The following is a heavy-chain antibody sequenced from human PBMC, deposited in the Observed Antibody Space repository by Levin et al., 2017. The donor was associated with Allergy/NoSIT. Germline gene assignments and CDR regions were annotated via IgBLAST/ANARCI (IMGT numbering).Heavy chain of an antibody. CDR1: GYTFTDYF. J-gene: IGHJ4*02. CDR2: INPNSGGT. V-gene: IGHV1-2*02. CDR3: ARKWFVSRSAATDDY. D-gene: IGHD3-22*01. Sequence: GASVKVSCKASGYTFTDYFMHWVRQAPGQGLEWMGWINPNSGGTNYAQRFQGRVTMTRDTSVSTAYMELSSLRPDDTAVYYCARKWFVSRSAATDDYWGQGTLVTVSS.